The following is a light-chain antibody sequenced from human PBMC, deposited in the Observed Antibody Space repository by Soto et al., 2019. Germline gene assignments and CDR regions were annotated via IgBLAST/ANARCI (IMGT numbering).Light chain of an antibody. CDR2: DAS. V-gene: IGKV1-5*01. Sequence: DIHMTQSPSTLSASVGDRVTITCRASQSVSYWLAWYQQKPGKAPKLLIHDASSLESGVPSRFRGGGSGQEFTLTIPALQPDDFATYYCQQYGFSFGPGTKVEIK. J-gene: IGKJ3*01. CDR1: QSVSYW. CDR3: QQYGFS.